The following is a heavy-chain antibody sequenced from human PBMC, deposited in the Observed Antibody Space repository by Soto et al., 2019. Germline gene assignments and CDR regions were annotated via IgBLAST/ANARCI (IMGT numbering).Heavy chain of an antibody. J-gene: IGHJ4*02. CDR2: ISYDGSDK. CDR1: GFTFSSYA. Sequence: QVQLVESGGGVVQPGRSLRLSCAASGFTFSSYAMHWVRQAPGKGLEWVAVISYDGSDKYYADSVKGRFTISRDNSKNTLNLQMNSLRTDDTAVYYCAKALGELSPESYDYWGQGTLMPVSS. V-gene: IGHV3-30*18. D-gene: IGHD3-16*02. CDR3: AKALGELSPESYDY.